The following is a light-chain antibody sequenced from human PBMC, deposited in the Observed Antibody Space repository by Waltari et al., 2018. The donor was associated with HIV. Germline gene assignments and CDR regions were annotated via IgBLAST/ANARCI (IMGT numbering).Light chain of an antibody. J-gene: IGLJ3*02. Sequence: HSVLTQPPSLSGAPGQRVTISCTGSSPHLGPGYAVPWYHQLPATAPKLLIYGNSNRPAGVPDRFSGSKSGTSASLAITGLQAEDEADYYCQSYDSSLSGPWVFGGGTKLTVL. V-gene: IGLV1-40*01. CDR1: SPHLGPGYA. CDR2: GNS. CDR3: QSYDSSLSGPWV.